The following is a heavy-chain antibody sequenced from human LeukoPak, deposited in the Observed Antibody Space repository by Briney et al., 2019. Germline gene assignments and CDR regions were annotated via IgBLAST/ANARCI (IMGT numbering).Heavy chain of an antibody. CDR2: IYPGDSDT. J-gene: IGHJ6*02. V-gene: IGHV5-51*01. Sequence: GESLKISCKGSGYSFTSYWLGWVRQMPGKGLEWMGIIYPGDSDTRYSPSFQGQVTISADKSISTAYLQWSSLKASDTAMYYWARSHGSYYYYYGMDVWGQGTTVTVSS. CDR3: ARSHGSYYYYYGMDV. CDR1: GYSFTSYW.